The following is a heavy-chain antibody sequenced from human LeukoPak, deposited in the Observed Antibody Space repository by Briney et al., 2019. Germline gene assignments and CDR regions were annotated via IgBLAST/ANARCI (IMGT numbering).Heavy chain of an antibody. CDR2: TNPNSGGT. D-gene: IGHD3-22*01. CDR1: GYTFTGYY. Sequence: ASVKVSCKASGYTFTGYYMHWVRQAPGQGIEWMGWTNPNSGGTNYAQKFQGRVTMTRDTSISTAYMELSRLRSDDTAVYYCARRGYYYDSSGRPADAFDIWGQGTMVTASS. CDR3: ARRGYYYDSSGRPADAFDI. V-gene: IGHV1-2*02. J-gene: IGHJ3*02.